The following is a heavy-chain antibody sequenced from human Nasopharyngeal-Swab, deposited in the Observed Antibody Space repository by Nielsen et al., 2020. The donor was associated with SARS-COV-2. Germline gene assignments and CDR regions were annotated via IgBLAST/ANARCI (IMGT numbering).Heavy chain of an antibody. D-gene: IGHD3-22*01. CDR1: GFSFSDYY. CDR3: ARRAYYYDSRGFYEDY. CDR2: ISSGGTTK. J-gene: IGHJ4*02. V-gene: IGHV3-11*04. Sequence: GGSLRLSCAASGFSFSDYYMSWLRQAPGKGLEWISYISSGGTTKYYADSVKGRFAISRDNARRSLFLQMNSLRAEGTALYYCARRAYYYDSRGFYEDYWGQGTLVTVSS.